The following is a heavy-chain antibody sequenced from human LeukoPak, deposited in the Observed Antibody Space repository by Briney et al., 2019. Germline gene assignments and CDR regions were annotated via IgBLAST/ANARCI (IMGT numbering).Heavy chain of an antibody. V-gene: IGHV1-69*13. CDR3: ARDMVRGVIFLDP. Sequence: SVKVSCKASGGTFSSYAISWARQAPGQGLEWMGGIIPIFGTANYAQKFQGRVTITADESTSTAYMELSSLRSEDTAVYYCARDMVRGVIFLDPWGQGTLVTVSS. D-gene: IGHD3-10*01. CDR1: GGTFSSYA. CDR2: IIPIFGTA. J-gene: IGHJ5*02.